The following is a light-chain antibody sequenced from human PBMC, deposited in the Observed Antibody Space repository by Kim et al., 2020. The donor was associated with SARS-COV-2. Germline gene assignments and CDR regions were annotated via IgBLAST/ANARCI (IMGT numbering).Light chain of an antibody. CDR3: KQYNSPPWT. CDR2: KTS. CDR1: QSISGW. V-gene: IGKV1-5*03. J-gene: IGKJ1*01. Sequence: DIQVTQSPSTLSASVGDRVTITCRTTQSISGWLAWYQQKPGKAPNVLIYKTSSLQGGVPSRFRGSGSGTAFTLTIDGLQPEDSATYYCKQYNSPPWTFGQGTKVEIK.